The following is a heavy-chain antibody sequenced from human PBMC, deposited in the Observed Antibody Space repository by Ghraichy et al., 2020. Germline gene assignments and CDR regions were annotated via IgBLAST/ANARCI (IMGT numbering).Heavy chain of an antibody. V-gene: IGHV4-39*01. J-gene: IGHJ2*01. Sequence: ETLSLTCTVSGGSISSTNHYWGWIRQSPGKGLEWIGCIYYSGSTYYNPSLKSRASISVDTSKNQFSLNLRSVTAADTAMLYCARHYYGVNPGGYWFFDVWGRGTLVTVSS. CDR2: IYYSGST. D-gene: IGHD4/OR15-4a*01. CDR3: ARHYYGVNPGGYWFFDV. CDR1: GGSISSTNHY.